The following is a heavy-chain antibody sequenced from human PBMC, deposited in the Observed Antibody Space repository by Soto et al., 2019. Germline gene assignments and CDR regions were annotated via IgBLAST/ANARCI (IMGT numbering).Heavy chain of an antibody. J-gene: IGHJ4*02. CDR3: ESAVAYSAFEF. CDR1: GDSVSSSTAA. Sequence: SQTLSLTCAISGDSVSSSTAAWNWIRSSPSRGLEWLGRTYYRSKWRHDYAVSVKSRITVNPDTSNNQFSLQLNSVTPDETAVYYCESAVAYSAFEFWGQGTLVTVSS. D-gene: IGHD3-16*01. CDR2: TYYRSKWRH. V-gene: IGHV6-1*01.